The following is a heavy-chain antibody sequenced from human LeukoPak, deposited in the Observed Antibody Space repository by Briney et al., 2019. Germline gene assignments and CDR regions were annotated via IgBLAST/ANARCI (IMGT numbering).Heavy chain of an antibody. CDR1: GFSFSVNW. CDR2: IKQDGSEK. CDR3: AKEGY. J-gene: IGHJ4*02. Sequence: PGGYLRPSCAASGFSFSVNWMSWVRLAPGKGPEWVASIKQDGSEKYYVDSVSGRFTISRDNAKNSLYLQMNSLRAEDTAVYYCAKEGYWGQGTLVTVSS. V-gene: IGHV3-7*01.